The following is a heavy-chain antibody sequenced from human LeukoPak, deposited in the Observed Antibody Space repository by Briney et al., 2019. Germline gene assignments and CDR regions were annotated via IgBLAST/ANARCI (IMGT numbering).Heavy chain of an antibody. D-gene: IGHD3-10*01. CDR3: ATSYYYGSGSYYPD. J-gene: IGHJ4*02. V-gene: IGHV3-9*01. CDR1: GFTFDDYA. Sequence: PGRSLRLSCAASGFTFDDYAMHWVRQAPGKGLEWVSGISWNSGSIGYADSVKGRFTISRDNAKNSLYLQMNSLRAEDTALYYCATSYYYGSGSYYPDWGQGTLVTVSS. CDR2: ISWNSGSI.